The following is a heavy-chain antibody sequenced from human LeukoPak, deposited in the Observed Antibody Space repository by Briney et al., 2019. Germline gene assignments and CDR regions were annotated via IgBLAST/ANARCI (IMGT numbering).Heavy chain of an antibody. CDR3: TTDEDWNYARKDV. CDR2: TVSEIDGGTT. J-gene: IGHJ6*02. Sequence: AGGSLRLSCAASGFTFNYAWMSWVRQVPGKGLEWVGQTVSEIDGGTTDYATPVKGRFTISRDDSKSTLYLQMNSLKIEDTAVYYCTTDEDWNYARKDVWGQGATVIVSS. V-gene: IGHV3-15*04. D-gene: IGHD1-7*01. CDR1: GFTFNYAW.